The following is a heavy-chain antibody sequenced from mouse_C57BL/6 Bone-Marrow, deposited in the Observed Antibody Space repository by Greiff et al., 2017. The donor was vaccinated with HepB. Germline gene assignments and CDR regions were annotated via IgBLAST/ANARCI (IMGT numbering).Heavy chain of an antibody. CDR3: APHYYGSAWFAY. Sequence: EVKLLESVAELVRPGASVKLSCTASGFNIKNTYMHWVKQRPEKGLEWIGRIDPANGNTKYAPKFQGQATITADTSSNTAYLQLSSLTSEDTAIYYCAPHYYGSAWFAYWGQGTLVTVSA. D-gene: IGHD1-1*01. CDR2: IDPANGNT. J-gene: IGHJ3*01. V-gene: IGHV14-3*01. CDR1: GFNIKNTY.